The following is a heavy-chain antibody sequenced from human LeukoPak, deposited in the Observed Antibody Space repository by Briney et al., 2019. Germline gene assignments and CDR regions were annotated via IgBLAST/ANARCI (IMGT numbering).Heavy chain of an antibody. CDR1: GGSVGSGSYY. CDR2: ILYSDIT. D-gene: IGHD5-18*01. CDR3: AAMAVNWFDP. J-gene: IGHJ5*02. V-gene: IGHV4-61*01. Sequence: PSETLFLTCTVSGGSVGSGSYYWSWIRQSPGKGLEWIEYILYSDITNYNPSLKSRVTMSVDTSKNQFSLRLTSVTAADTAVYYCAAMAVNWFDPWGQGTLVIVSS.